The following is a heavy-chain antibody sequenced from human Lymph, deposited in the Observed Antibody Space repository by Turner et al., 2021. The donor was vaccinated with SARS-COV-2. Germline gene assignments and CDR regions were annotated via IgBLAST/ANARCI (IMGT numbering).Heavy chain of an antibody. D-gene: IGHD3-10*01. Sequence: QVQLVQSGAGVKKPGAPLKVSCKPSGSTFTGYYMHWVRQAPGQGLEWMGWINPNSGCTNYAQKFQGRVTMTRDTSISTAYMELSRLRSDDTAVYYCARSRDLQSMVRGVEPFDYWGQGTLVTVSS. CDR1: GSTFTGYY. CDR2: INPNSGCT. V-gene: IGHV1-2*02. CDR3: ARSRDLQSMVRGVEPFDY. J-gene: IGHJ4*02.